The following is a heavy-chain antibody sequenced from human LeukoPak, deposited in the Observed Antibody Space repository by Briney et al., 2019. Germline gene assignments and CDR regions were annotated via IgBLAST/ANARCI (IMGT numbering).Heavy chain of an antibody. D-gene: IGHD3-10*01. J-gene: IGHJ6*03. CDR1: GYTFTSYG. CDR3: ARATMVRAPTARPYYMDV. Sequence: GASVKVSCKASGYTFTSYGISWVRQAPGQGLEWMGWISAYNGNTNYAQKLQGRVTMTTDTSTSTAYMELRSLRSDDTAVYYCARATMVRAPTARPYYMDVWGKGTTVTISS. CDR2: ISAYNGNT. V-gene: IGHV1-18*01.